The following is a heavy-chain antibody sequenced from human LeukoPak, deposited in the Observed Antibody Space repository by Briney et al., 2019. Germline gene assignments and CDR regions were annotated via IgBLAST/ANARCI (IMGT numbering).Heavy chain of an antibody. V-gene: IGHV3-30*02. D-gene: IGHD5-12*01. CDR2: IRYDGSNK. CDR3: AKGGGYEAQYYYYYLDV. CDR1: GFTFSSKA. J-gene: IGHJ6*03. Sequence: GGSLRLSCAASGFTFSSKAMHWVRQAPGKGLEWVAFIRYDGSNKYYAASVKGRFTISRDNSKNTLYLQMKSLRAEDTAVYYCAKGGGYEAQYYYYYLDVWGKGTTVTISS.